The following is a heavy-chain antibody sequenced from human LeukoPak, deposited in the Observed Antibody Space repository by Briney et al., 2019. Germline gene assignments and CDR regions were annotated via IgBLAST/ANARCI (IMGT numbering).Heavy chain of an antibody. CDR2: IIPIFGTA. D-gene: IGHD5-18*01. Sequence: ASVRVSCKASGGTFSSYAISWVRQAPGQGLEWMGGIIPIFGTANYAQKFQGRVTITADESTSTAYMELSSLRSEDTAVYYCARGYSYGYFAYWGQGTLATVSS. CDR1: GGTFSSYA. V-gene: IGHV1-69*13. CDR3: ARGYSYGYFAY. J-gene: IGHJ4*02.